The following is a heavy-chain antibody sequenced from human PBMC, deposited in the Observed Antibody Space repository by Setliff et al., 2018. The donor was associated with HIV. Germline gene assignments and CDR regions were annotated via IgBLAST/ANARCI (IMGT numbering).Heavy chain of an antibody. CDR3: ARARTGVTMVRGAMSF. CDR2: ISYDGSSE. CDR1: GFSFSTYA. V-gene: IGHV3-30*04. J-gene: IGHJ4*02. Sequence: PGGSLRLSCAASGFSFSTYAMHWVRQAPGKGLEWVSVISYDGSSESYADSVKGRFTISRDNSKSTLYLQMNSLGPEDTAVYYCARARTGVTMVRGAMSFWGQGTLVTVSS. D-gene: IGHD3-10*01.